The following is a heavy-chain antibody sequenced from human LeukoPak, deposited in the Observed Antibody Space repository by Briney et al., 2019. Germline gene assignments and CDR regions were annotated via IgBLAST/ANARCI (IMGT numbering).Heavy chain of an antibody. V-gene: IGHV4-39*01. CDR1: GGSITSSIDY. D-gene: IGHD2-2*02. Sequence: PSETLSLTCTVSGGSITSSIDYWGWVRQPPGKGLEWIATIYYSTSTQYNPSLKSRVTMSVDTSKNQFSLKLSSMTAADTAVYYCARHQCSGTRCYNFYFYGMDVWGQGATVTVSS. CDR3: ARHQCSGTRCYNFYFYGMDV. CDR2: IYYSTST. J-gene: IGHJ6*02.